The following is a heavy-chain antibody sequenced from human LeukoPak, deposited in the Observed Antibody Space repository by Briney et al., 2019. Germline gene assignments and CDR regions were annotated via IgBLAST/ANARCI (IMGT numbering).Heavy chain of an antibody. D-gene: IGHD2-2*01. CDR2: IKQDGSEK. J-gene: IGHJ4*02. V-gene: IGHV3-7*01. CDR3: ASYIVVVPAATYYFDY. Sequence: GGSLRLSRAASGFTFSSYWMSWVRQAPGKGLEWVANIKQDGSEKYYVDSVKGRFTISRDNAKNSLYLQMNSLRAEDTAVYYCASYIVVVPAATYYFDYWGQGTLVTVSS. CDR1: GFTFSSYW.